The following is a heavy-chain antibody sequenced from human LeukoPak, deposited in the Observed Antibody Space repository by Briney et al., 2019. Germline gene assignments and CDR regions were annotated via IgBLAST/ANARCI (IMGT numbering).Heavy chain of an antibody. CDR2: IRSKTKNNST. D-gene: IGHD2-15*01. CDR3: ARRSKGVVVSTYIEYYYYMDV. CDR1: GFTFSGSA. J-gene: IGHJ6*03. V-gene: IGHV3-73*01. Sequence: GGSLRLSCVASGFTFSGSAMHWVRQASGKGLEWVARIRSKTKNNSTAFTASLKGRFTISRDDSTNTVYLQISRLTTKDTAVYYCARRSKGVVVSTYIEYYYYMDVWGKGRTVTISS.